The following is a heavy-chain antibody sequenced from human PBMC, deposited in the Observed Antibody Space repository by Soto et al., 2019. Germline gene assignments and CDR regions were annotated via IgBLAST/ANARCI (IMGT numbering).Heavy chain of an antibody. CDR3: ASESGRTRGMDV. CDR1: GGTFSSYV. CDR2: SIPSFGTA. V-gene: IGHV1-69*18. Sequence: QVQAVQSGAEVKKPGSSVKVSCKASGGTFSSYVISWVRQAPGQGLEWMGRSIPSFGTANYAQKCQVRVTITADEYTRTDYMELSSLRSEDTAVYYCASESGRTRGMDVWGHGTTITVSS. D-gene: IGHD2-8*01. J-gene: IGHJ6*02.